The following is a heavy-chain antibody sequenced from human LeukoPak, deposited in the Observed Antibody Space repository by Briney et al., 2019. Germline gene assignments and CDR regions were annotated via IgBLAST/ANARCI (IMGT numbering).Heavy chain of an antibody. D-gene: IGHD2-21*01. V-gene: IGHV1-69*13. J-gene: IGHJ3*02. Sequence: SVKVSCKASGGTFSSYANSWVRQAPGQGLEWMGGIIPIFGTANYAQKFQGRVTITADESTSTAYMELSSLRSEDTAVYYCARVRYQVVVIAYDAFDIWGQGTMVTVSS. CDR1: GGTFSSYA. CDR3: ARVRYQVVVIAYDAFDI. CDR2: IIPIFGTA.